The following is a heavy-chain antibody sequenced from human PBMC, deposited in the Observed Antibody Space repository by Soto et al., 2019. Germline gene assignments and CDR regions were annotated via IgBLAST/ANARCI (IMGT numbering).Heavy chain of an antibody. CDR3: AHKGGRGAGMDV. Sequence: QITLKESGPTLVKPTQTLTLTCSFSGFSLSTSAVGVGWIRQPPGKALEWLALIYWDDDERYSPFLKSRLTMTKDTSKNQVVLTMTNMDPVDTATYYCAHKGGRGAGMDVWGQGTTVTVS. D-gene: IGHD2-15*01. V-gene: IGHV2-5*02. J-gene: IGHJ6*02. CDR2: IYWDDDE. CDR1: GFSLSTSAVG.